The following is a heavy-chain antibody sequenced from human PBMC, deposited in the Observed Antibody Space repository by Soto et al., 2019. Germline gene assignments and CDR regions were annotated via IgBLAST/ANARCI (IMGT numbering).Heavy chain of an antibody. CDR2: VNPSGGTT. D-gene: IGHD6-13*01. CDR1: GYTFTSDY. CDR3: ARGSYTSMLDY. V-gene: IGHV1-46*01. Sequence: GASVKVSCKASGYTFTSDYMHWVRQAPGQGLEWMGIVNPSGGTTSYPQKFQGRVTMTRDTSTSTVYMELSSLRSEDTAVYYCARGSYTSMLDYWGQGTLVTVSS. J-gene: IGHJ4*02.